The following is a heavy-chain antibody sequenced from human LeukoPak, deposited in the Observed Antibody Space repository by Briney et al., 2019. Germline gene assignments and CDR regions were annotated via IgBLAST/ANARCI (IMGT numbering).Heavy chain of an antibody. CDR2: TYYRSKWYN. V-gene: IGHV6-1*01. CDR1: GDSVSSTSVA. Sequence: SQTLSLTCAISGDSVSSTSVAWNWIRQSPSRGLEWLGRTYYRSKWYNGCAVSVKSRITINPDTSKNQFSLQLNSVTPEDTAVYYCARKVVGGAFDIWGQGTMVTVSS. CDR3: ARKVVGGAFDI. J-gene: IGHJ3*02. D-gene: IGHD2-15*01.